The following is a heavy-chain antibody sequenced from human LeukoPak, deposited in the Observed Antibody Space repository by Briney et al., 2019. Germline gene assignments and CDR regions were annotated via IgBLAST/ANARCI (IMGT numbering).Heavy chain of an antibody. J-gene: IGHJ3*02. CDR3: ARDKVNGDYYDSSGYGAFDI. D-gene: IGHD3-22*01. CDR2: ISSSSSYI. V-gene: IGHV3-21*01. CDR1: GFTFSSYS. Sequence: GRSLRLSCAGSGFTFSSYSMNWVRHAPGKGLEWVSSISSSSSYIYYADSVKGRFTISRDNAKNSLYLQMNSLRAEDTAVYYCARDKVNGDYYDSSGYGAFDIWGQGTMITVSS.